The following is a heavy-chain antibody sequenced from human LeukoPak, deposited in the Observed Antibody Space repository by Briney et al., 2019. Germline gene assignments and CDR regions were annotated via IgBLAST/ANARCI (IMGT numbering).Heavy chain of an antibody. CDR3: ARDITYDFWSGYYEGYYYYGMDV. CDR2: ISSSSSYI. Sequence: GGSLRLSCAASGFTFSSYSMNRVRQAPGKGLEWVSSISSSSSYIYYADSVKGRFTISRDNAKNSLYLQMNSLRAEDTAVYYCARDITYDFWSGYYEGYYYYGMDVWGQGTTVTVSS. J-gene: IGHJ6*02. D-gene: IGHD3-3*01. CDR1: GFTFSSYS. V-gene: IGHV3-21*01.